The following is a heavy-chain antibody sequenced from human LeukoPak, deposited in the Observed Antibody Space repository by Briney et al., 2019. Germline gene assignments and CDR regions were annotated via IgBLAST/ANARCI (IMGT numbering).Heavy chain of an antibody. CDR1: GYSFTSYW. V-gene: IGHV5-51*01. CDR2: IYPGDSDT. D-gene: IGHD1-26*01. J-gene: IGHJ6*02. CDR3: ARIEKGQWVSYYGMDV. Sequence: GESLKISCKGSGYSFTSYWIGWVRQMPGKGLEWMGIIYPGDSDTRYSPSFQGQVTISADKSISTAYLQWSSLKASDTAMYYCARIEKGQWVSYYGMDVWGQGTTVTVSS.